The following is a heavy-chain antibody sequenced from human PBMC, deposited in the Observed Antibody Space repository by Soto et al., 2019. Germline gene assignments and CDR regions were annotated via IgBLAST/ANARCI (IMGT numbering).Heavy chain of an antibody. CDR3: AKDLFSGGSYPNWFDP. D-gene: IGHD1-26*01. Sequence: QVQLVESGGGVVQPGRSLRLSCAASGFSFSSYGMHWVRQAPGKGLEWVALISYDGSNKFYADSLKGRFTISRDNSKNTLYLQVNSLRAEDTAVYYCAKDLFSGGSYPNWFDPWGQGTLVTVSS. CDR1: GFSFSSYG. J-gene: IGHJ5*02. CDR2: ISYDGSNK. V-gene: IGHV3-30*18.